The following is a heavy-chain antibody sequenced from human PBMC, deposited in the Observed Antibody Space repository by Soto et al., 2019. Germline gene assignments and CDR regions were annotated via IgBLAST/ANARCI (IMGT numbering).Heavy chain of an antibody. V-gene: IGHV1-18*01. CDR1: GYTLTSYA. Sequence: VPAEASSKAPGYTLTSYAISSARQAPGQWLEWMGWISAYNGNTNYAQKLQGRVTMTTDTSTSTAYMELRSLRSDDTAVYYCARAPSYYDFWSGYYLVPHMSDYYYMDVWGKGTTVTVSS. D-gene: IGHD3-3*01. J-gene: IGHJ6*03. CDR3: ARAPSYYDFWSGYYLVPHMSDYYYMDV. CDR2: ISAYNGNT.